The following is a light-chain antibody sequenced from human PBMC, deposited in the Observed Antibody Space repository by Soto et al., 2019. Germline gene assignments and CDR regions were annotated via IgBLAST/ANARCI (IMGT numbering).Light chain of an antibody. Sequence: DIQMTQSPSSLSTSVGDRVTITCRASQYINNYLNWYQQKPGKAPKLLIFAAYNLQSGVPSRFSGSGSGTDFTLTISSLQPEDFATYYGQQSYSTPPYPFGQGTKLDMK. J-gene: IGKJ2*01. CDR2: AAY. CDR1: QYINNY. V-gene: IGKV1-39*01. CDR3: QQSYSTPPYP.